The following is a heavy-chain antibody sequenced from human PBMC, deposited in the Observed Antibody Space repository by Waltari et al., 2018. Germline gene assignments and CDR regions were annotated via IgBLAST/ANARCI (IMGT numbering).Heavy chain of an antibody. CDR2: TYYRSKWYN. CDR1: GDSVASNSAA. V-gene: IGHV6-1*01. D-gene: IGHD5-12*01. J-gene: IGHJ6*02. Sequence: QVQLQQSGPGLVKPSQTLSLTCAISGDSVASNSAAWNWIRQSPSRGLEWLGRTYYRSKWYNDYAVSVKSRITINPDTSKNQFSLQLNSVTPEDTAVYYCARDIIVATIPQSPYYYYGMDVWGQGTTVTVSS. CDR3: ARDIIVATIPQSPYYYYGMDV.